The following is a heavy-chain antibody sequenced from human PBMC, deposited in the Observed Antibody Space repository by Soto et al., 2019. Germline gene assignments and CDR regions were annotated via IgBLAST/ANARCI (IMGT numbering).Heavy chain of an antibody. J-gene: IGHJ4*02. CDR3: ARLNSNGNYRLDY. CDR2: IYYNGNT. CDR1: GDSMYRNH. D-gene: IGHD1-1*01. V-gene: IGHV4-59*08. Sequence: PSETLSLTCTVSGDSMYRNHWSWIRQAPGKGLEYIGYIYYNGNTNYNPSLKSRVTISVDTSNNQFSLKLNSVTAADTAVYYCARLNSNGNYRLDYWGRGTLVTVSS.